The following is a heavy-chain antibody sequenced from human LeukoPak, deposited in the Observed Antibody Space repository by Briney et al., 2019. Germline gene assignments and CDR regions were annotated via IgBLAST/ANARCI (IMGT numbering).Heavy chain of an antibody. CDR3: ARGDCSTISCPFDP. CDR2: ISPNSGGT. CDR1: GYTFTGYY. Sequence: ASVKVSCKASGYTFTGYYIHWVRQAPGQGLEWMGWISPNSGGTKYAQNFQGRVTMTRDTSISTAYMELNRLRSDGTAVYYCARGDCSTISCPFDPWGQGTLVTVSS. D-gene: IGHD2-2*01. V-gene: IGHV1-2*02. J-gene: IGHJ5*02.